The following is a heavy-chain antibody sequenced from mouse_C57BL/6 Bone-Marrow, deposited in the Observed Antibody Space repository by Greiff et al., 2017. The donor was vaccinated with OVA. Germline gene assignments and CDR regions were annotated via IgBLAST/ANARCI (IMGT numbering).Heavy chain of an antibody. CDR2: IYPGAGDT. J-gene: IGHJ3*01. D-gene: IGHD2-1*01. V-gene: IGHV1-82*01. CDR1: GYAFSSSW. CDR3: ARGDYYGFAY. Sequence: QVQLQQSGPELVKPGASVQISCKASGYAFSSSWMNWVKQRPGKGLEWIGRIYPGAGDTNYNGKFKGKATLTADKSSSTAYMQLSSLTSEDSAVYFCARGDYYGFAYWGQGTLVTVSA.